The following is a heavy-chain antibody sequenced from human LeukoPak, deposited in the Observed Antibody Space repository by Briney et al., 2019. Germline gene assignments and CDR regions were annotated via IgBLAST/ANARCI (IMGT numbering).Heavy chain of an antibody. CDR1: GLAFSSYA. CDR2: ISGSGGST. CDR3: AKEGYSYGGGDAFDI. V-gene: IGHV3-23*01. Sequence: GGSLRLSCAASGLAFSSYAMSWVRQAPGKGLEWVSAISGSGGSTYYADSVKGRFTISRDNSKNTLYLQMNSLRAEDTAVYYCAKEGYSYGGGDAFDIWGQGTMVTVSS. D-gene: IGHD5-18*01. J-gene: IGHJ3*02.